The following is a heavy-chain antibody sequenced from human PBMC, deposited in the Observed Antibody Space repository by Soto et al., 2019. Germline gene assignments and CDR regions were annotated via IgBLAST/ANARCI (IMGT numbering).Heavy chain of an antibody. J-gene: IGHJ6*02. V-gene: IGHV3-74*01. CDR3: GRGGSEHAMDV. CDR2: VNNDGSGT. CDR1: GYTLSSYW. Sequence: EVPLVESGGGLVQPGGSLRLSCAAYGYTLSSYWIHWVRQAPGKGLVWISRVNNDGSGTAYADSVEGRFTISRDNAKNTVYLQLNSLRAEDTAVYYCGRGGSEHAMDVWGQGTTVTVSS.